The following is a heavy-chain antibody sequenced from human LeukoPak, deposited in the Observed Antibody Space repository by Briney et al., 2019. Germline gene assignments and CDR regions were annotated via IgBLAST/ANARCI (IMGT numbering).Heavy chain of an antibody. CDR1: GGSISSSSYY. Sequence: PSETLSLTCTVSGGSISSSSYYWGWIRQPPGKGLEWIGSIYYSGSTYYNPSLKSRVTISVDTSKNQFSLKVTSVTAADTAVYYCARGDSSGHPAFDYWGQGTLVTVSS. D-gene: IGHD3-22*01. CDR3: ARGDSSGHPAFDY. J-gene: IGHJ4*02. V-gene: IGHV4-39*07. CDR2: IYYSGST.